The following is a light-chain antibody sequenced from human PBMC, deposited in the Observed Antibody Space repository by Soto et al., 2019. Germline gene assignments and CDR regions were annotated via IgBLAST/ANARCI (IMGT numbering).Light chain of an antibody. J-gene: IGKJ2*01. CDR2: DAF. Sequence: EIVLTQSPGTLSLSPGERASLSCGASQNVGSTLAWYQQKPGQAPRLLIYDAFNRATGIPARFSGGGSGTDFTLTINSLEAEDFAVYYCQQRDMWSYTFGQGTRLQIK. CDR3: QQRDMWSYT. CDR1: QNVGST. V-gene: IGKV3-11*01.